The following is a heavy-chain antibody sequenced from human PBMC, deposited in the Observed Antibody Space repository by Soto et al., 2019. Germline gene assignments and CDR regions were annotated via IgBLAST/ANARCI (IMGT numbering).Heavy chain of an antibody. J-gene: IGHJ6*03. CDR3: ARNYDFWSGYRPSAAYYYYLDV. CDR2: INWNGGST. Sequence: EVQLVESGGGVVRPGGSLRLSCAASGFTFDDYGMSWVRQAPGKGLEWVSGINWNGGSTGYADSVKGRFTSSRDNAKNSLYLQMNSLRAEDTALYHCARNYDFWSGYRPSAAYYYYLDVWGKGTTVTVSS. V-gene: IGHV3-20*01. CDR1: GFTFDDYG. D-gene: IGHD3-3*01.